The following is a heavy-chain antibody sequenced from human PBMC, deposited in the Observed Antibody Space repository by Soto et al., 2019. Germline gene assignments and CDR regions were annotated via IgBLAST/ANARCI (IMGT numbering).Heavy chain of an antibody. Sequence: ASVQLSCQSSRYTFPSYDMHWLRQAPGQGLDWMGWMNPKSGNTGYAQKFQCRVTMTRNTSISTAYMELSSLRSEDTAVYYCARPYCSSTSCRFGYYYYMDVWGKGTTVTVSS. CDR3: ARPYCSSTSCRFGYYYYMDV. J-gene: IGHJ6*03. CDR1: RYTFPSYD. D-gene: IGHD2-2*01. CDR2: MNPKSGNT. V-gene: IGHV1-8*02.